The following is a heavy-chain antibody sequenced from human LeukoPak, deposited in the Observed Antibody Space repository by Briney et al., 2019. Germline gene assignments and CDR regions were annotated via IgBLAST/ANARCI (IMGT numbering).Heavy chain of an antibody. J-gene: IGHJ3*02. CDR3: ARTYGYLYAFDI. Sequence: SETLSLTCTVSGGSISSGDYYWSWIRQPPGKGLEWIGYIYYSGSTNYNPSLKSRVTMSVDTSKNQFSLKLSSVTAADTAVYYCARTYGYLYAFDIWGQGTMVTVSS. D-gene: IGHD5-18*01. CDR1: GGSISSGDYY. CDR2: IYYSGST. V-gene: IGHV4-61*08.